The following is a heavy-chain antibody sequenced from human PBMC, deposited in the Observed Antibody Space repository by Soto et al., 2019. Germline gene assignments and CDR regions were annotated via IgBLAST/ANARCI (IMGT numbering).Heavy chain of an antibody. CDR2: INHSGST. D-gene: IGHD3-3*01. CDR1: GGSFSGYY. J-gene: IGHJ6*02. CDR3: ARVSGYDFWSGYIYYYGMDV. V-gene: IGHV4-34*01. Sequence: SLTCAVYGGSFSGYYWSWIRQPPGKGLEWIGEINHSGSTTYNPSLKSRVTISVDTSKNQFSLKLSSVTAADTAVYYCARVSGYDFWSGYIYYYGMDVWGQGTTVTVSS.